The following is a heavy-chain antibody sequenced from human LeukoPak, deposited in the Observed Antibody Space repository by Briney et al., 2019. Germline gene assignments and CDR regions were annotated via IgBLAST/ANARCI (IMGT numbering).Heavy chain of an antibody. CDR1: GYTFTSYG. D-gene: IGHD3-10*01. CDR3: ARASRHYGSGSYRYYFDY. CDR2: ISAYNGNT. V-gene: IGHV1-18*01. Sequence: ASVKVSCKASGYTFTSYGTSWVRQAPGQGLEWMGWISAYNGNTNYAQKLQGRVTMTTDTSTSTAYMELRSLRSDDTAVYYCARASRHYGSGSYRYYFDYWGQGTLVTVS. J-gene: IGHJ4*02.